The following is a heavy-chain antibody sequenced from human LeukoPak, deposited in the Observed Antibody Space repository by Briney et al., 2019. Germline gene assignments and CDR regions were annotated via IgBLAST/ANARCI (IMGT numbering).Heavy chain of an antibody. CDR1: GYIFTAYY. CDR3: TRVGDDYPY. Sequence: GASGTVSCKASGYIFTAYYLHWVRQAPGQKPEWMGWIKANSGDTNYAQKFQGRVTMTRDTSISTVYMELSGLTADDTAVYYCTRVGDDYPYWGQGTLVTVSS. V-gene: IGHV1-2*02. J-gene: IGHJ4*02. D-gene: IGHD5-24*01. CDR2: IKANSGDT.